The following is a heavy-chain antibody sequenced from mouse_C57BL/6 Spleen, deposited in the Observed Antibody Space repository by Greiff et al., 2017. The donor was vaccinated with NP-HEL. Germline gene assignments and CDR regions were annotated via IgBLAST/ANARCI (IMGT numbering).Heavy chain of an antibody. J-gene: IGHJ1*03. CDR1: GYTFTSYG. CDR2: IYPTSGNT. Sequence: QVQLQQSGAELARPGASVKLSCKASGYTFTSYGISWVKQRPGQGLEWIGEIYPTSGNTYYNEKFKGKATLTADKSSSTAYMELRSLTSEDSAVYFCARADSYFDVWGTGTTVTVSS. V-gene: IGHV1-81*01. CDR3: ARADSYFDV.